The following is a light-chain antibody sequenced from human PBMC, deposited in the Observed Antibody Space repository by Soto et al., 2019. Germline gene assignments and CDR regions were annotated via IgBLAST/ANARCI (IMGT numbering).Light chain of an antibody. CDR1: QSVSSSY. CDR2: GAS. CDR3: QQYGSSPLIT. J-gene: IGKJ5*01. Sequence: EIVLTQSPGTLSLSPGERATLSCRASQSVSSSYLAWYQQKPGQAPRLLIYGASSRATGIPDRFSGSGSGTDCTITISRLEPEDFAVYYCQQYGSSPLITFGQGTRLEIK. V-gene: IGKV3-20*01.